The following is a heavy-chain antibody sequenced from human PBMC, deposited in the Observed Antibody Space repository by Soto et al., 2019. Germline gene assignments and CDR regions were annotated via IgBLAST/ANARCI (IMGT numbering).Heavy chain of an antibody. D-gene: IGHD3-22*01. J-gene: IGHJ1*01. CDR3: ARGVYSDSSGYYFFF. CDR2: IVPIFGTP. Sequence: SVKVSCKASGGTFSRYALSWVRQAPGQGPEWMGGIVPIFGTPNYAQKFQGRVTITADVSTSTAYMELSSLRSEDTAMYYCARGVYSDSSGYYFFFWGQGHLVTASS. V-gene: IGHV1-69*13. CDR1: GGTFSRYA.